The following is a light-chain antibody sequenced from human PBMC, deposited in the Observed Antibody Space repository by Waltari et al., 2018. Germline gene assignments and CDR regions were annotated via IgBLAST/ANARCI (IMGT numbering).Light chain of an antibody. V-gene: IGKV3-20*01. CDR1: QSVSSSY. Sequence: ETVLTQSPDTLSLSPGERATLSCRASQSVSSSYLAWYQQKPGQAPRLPIYGASSRATGIPDRFSGSGSGTDFTLTISRLEPEDFAVYYCQQYGTSPPETFGQGTKVEIK. CDR2: GAS. J-gene: IGKJ1*01. CDR3: QQYGTSPPET.